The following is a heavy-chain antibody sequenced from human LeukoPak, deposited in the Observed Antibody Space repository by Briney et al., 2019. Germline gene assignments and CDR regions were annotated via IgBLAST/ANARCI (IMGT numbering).Heavy chain of an antibody. CDR1: GGSISSSSYY. Sequence: PSETLSLTCTVSGGSISSSSYYWGWLRQPPGQGLEWIGSIYYSGSTYYNPSLKSRVTISVDTSKNQFSLKLSSVTAADTAVYYCARRVAAAGTNYFDYWGQGTLVTVSS. CDR3: ARRVAAAGTNYFDY. J-gene: IGHJ4*02. D-gene: IGHD6-13*01. V-gene: IGHV4-39*01. CDR2: IYYSGST.